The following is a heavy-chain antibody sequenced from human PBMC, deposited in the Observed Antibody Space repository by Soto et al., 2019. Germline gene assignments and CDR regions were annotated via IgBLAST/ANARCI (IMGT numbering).Heavy chain of an antibody. CDR3: ARGRQYYYDSSGYP. D-gene: IGHD3-22*01. CDR1: GYTFTSYD. Sequence: QVQLVQSGAEVKKPGASVKVSCKASGYTFTSYDINWVRQATGQGLEWMGWMNPNSGNTGYAQKFQGRVTMTRNTSLSTAYRELSSLRSEDTAVYYCARGRQYYYDSSGYPWGQGTLVTVSS. CDR2: MNPNSGNT. V-gene: IGHV1-8*01. J-gene: IGHJ5*02.